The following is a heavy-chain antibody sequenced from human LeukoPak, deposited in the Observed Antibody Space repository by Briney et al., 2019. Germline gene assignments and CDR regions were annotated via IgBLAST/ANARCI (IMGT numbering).Heavy chain of an antibody. CDR2: IHNNGNT. CDR1: GRSVSSDY. V-gene: IGHV4-59*08. Sequence: PSETLPLTCTVSGRSVSSDYWNWLRQPPGKGLEWIGYIHNNGNTNDNPSLKSRLTISMDASKNQFSLRLSSVTAADTALYYCASRSTYGFFDYWGQGTLVTVSS. D-gene: IGHD4-17*01. CDR3: ASRSTYGFFDY. J-gene: IGHJ4*02.